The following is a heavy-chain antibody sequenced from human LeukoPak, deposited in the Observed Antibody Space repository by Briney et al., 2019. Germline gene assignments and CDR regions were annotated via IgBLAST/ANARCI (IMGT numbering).Heavy chain of an antibody. V-gene: IGHV3-23*01. Sequence: PGGSLRLSCAASGFAFSSYAMSWVRQAPGKGLEWVSGISGSGGSAYYADSVKGRFTISRDNSKNTLYLQMNSLRAEDTAVYYCAKETGGYCTNDVCFAPPDYWGQGTLVTVSS. CDR3: AKETGGYCTNDVCFAPPDY. J-gene: IGHJ4*02. D-gene: IGHD2-8*01. CDR2: ISGSGGSA. CDR1: GFAFSSYA.